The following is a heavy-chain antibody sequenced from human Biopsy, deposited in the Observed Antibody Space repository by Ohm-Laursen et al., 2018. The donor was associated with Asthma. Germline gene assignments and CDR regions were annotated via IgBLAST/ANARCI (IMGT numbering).Heavy chain of an antibody. CDR2: INPPTGDT. CDR3: ALSQFDY. V-gene: IGHV1-46*01. J-gene: IGHJ4*02. Sequence: ASVKVSCKASGYTFTSYYIHWVRQAPGQGLEWVGIINPPTGDTSYAQKFPGRVTVTRDTSTSTVYMELSSLRSEDTAVYYCALSQFDYWGQGTLLTVSS. CDR1: GYTFTSYY.